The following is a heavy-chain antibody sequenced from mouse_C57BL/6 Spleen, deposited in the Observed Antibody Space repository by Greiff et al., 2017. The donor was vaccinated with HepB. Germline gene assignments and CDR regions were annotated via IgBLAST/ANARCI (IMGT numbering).Heavy chain of an antibody. CDR2: IWSGGST. Sequence: VKLMESGPGLVQPSQSLSITCTVSGFSLTSYGVHWVRQSPGKGLEWLGVIWSGGSTDYNAAFISRLSISKDNSKSQVFFKMNSLQADDTAIYYCARNPYSNYEGFFAYWGQGTLVTVSA. D-gene: IGHD2-5*01. CDR1: GFSLTSYG. J-gene: IGHJ3*01. V-gene: IGHV2-2*01. CDR3: ARNPYSNYEGFFAY.